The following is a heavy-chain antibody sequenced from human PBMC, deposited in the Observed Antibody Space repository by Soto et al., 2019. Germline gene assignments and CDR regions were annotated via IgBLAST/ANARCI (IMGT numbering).Heavy chain of an antibody. V-gene: IGHV3-30*03. D-gene: IGHD1-26*01. J-gene: IGHJ4*02. CDR1: GFTFSAHG. CDR2: ISFDGRKT. CDR3: ARSHRNQGMGGDI. Sequence: WGSLRLSCVVSGFTFSAHGAHWVRQAPGKGLEWVAFISFDGRKTGYGDSVKGRFPISRDNSKRTLYLQVDRLTPEDTAVYYCARSHRNQGMGGDIWGQGTLVTVSS.